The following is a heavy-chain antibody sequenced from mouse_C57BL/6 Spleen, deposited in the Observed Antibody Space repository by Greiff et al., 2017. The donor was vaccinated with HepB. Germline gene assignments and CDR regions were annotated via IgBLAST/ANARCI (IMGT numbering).Heavy chain of an antibody. CDR2: IYPGSGST. D-gene: IGHD2-3*01. CDR1: GYTFTSYW. J-gene: IGHJ2*01. Sequence: VQLQQPGAELVKPGASVKMSCKASGYTFTSYWITWVKQRPGQGLEWIGDIYPGSGSTNYNEKFKSKATLTVDTSSSTAYMQLSSLTSEDSAVYYCARAIYEVYSIDYWGQGTTLTVSS. V-gene: IGHV1-55*01. CDR3: ARAIYEVYSIDY.